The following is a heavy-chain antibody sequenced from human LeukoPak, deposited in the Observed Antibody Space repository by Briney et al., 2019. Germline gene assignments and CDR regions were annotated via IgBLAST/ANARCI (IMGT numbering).Heavy chain of an antibody. CDR2: IYYSGST. V-gene: IGHV4-59*01. CDR1: GGSISTYY. Sequence: SETLSLTCTVSGGSISTYYWTWIRQPPGKGLEWIGYIYYSGSTNYNPSLKSRVTISVDTSKNQFSLKLSSVTAADTAVYYCARGYITNGMDVWGQGTTVTVSS. D-gene: IGHD1-14*01. J-gene: IGHJ6*02. CDR3: ARGYITNGMDV.